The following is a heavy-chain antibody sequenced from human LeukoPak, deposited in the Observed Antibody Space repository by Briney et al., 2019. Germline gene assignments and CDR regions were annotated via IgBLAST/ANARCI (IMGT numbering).Heavy chain of an antibody. CDR1: GYRFTNYW. J-gene: IGHJ6*02. CDR3: ARDRSQSGSRPYFYYGMDV. Sequence: GESLKISCKGSGYRFTNYWIGWVRQAPGKGLEWVANIKQDGSEKYYVDSVKGRFTMSRDNAKNSLYLQMNSLRAEDTALYHCARDRSQSGSRPYFYYGMDVWGQGTTVTVSS. V-gene: IGHV3-7*03. CDR2: IKQDGSEK. D-gene: IGHD1-26*01.